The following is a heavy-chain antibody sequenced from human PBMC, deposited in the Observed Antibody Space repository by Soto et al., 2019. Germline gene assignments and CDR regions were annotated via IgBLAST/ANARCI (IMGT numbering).Heavy chain of an antibody. CDR2: IIPIFGTA. V-gene: IGHV1-69*13. CDR3: SRESRYCSVGSCYFLRGIDY. CDR1: GGTFSSYA. D-gene: IGHD2-15*01. Sequence: SVKVSCKASGGTFSSYAISWVRQAPGQGLEWMGGIIPIFGTANYAQKFQGRVTIAADEYTSTAYMELSSMRSEDTVVYYSSRESRYCSVGSCYFLRGIDYCGQGTLVTV. J-gene: IGHJ4*02.